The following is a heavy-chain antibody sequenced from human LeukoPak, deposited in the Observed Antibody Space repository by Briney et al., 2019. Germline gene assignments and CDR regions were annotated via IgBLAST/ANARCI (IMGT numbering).Heavy chain of an antibody. D-gene: IGHD5-18*01. J-gene: IGHJ4*01. V-gene: IGHV3-7*01. Sequence: GGSLRLSCAASGFTFSGYWMSWVRQAPGKGLEWVANIKQNGSETFYADSVRGRFTISRDNAKNSQYLQMNSLRVEDTAVYYCARWANSIDYWGQEPWSPSPQ. CDR1: GFTFSGYW. CDR2: IKQNGSET. CDR3: ARWANSIDY.